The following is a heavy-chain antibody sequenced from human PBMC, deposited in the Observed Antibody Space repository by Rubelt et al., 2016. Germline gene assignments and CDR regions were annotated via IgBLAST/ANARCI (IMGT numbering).Heavy chain of an antibody. V-gene: IGHV1-18*01. CDR2: ISAYNGNT. CDR3: ACDYCSGGSCYSVFDY. CDR1: GYTFTSYG. Sequence: QVQLVQSGAEVKKPGASVKVSCKASGYTFTSYGIGWVRQAPGQGLEWMGWISAYNGNTNYAHKIPGRVTMTTGTSTRTAYMGLMSLRSGDTAVYYWACDYCSGGSCYSVFDYGAQGTRSPSPQ. J-gene: IGHJ4*02. D-gene: IGHD2-15*01.